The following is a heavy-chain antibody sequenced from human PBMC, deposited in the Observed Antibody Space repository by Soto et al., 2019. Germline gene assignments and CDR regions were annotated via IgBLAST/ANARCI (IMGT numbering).Heavy chain of an antibody. CDR2: INHSGST. V-gene: IGHV4-34*01. J-gene: IGHJ6*02. D-gene: IGHD2-2*01. CDR1: GGSFSGYY. Sequence: QVQLQQWGAGLLKPSETLFLTCAVYGGSFSGYYWSWIRQSPGKGLEWIGEINHSGSTKYNPSLKSRVTISVDPSKNQFSLKLSSVTAADTAVYYCARVTVPSVPAAKRLDVWGQGTTVTVSS. CDR3: ARVTVPSVPAAKRLDV.